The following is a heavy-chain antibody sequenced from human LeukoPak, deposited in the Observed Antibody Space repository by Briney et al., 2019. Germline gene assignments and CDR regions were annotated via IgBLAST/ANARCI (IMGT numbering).Heavy chain of an antibody. CDR1: GFTFSDSA. CDR3: THYYDGSGYYGAFDS. J-gene: IGHJ3*02. D-gene: IGHD3-22*01. CDR2: IRSKAKSYAT. V-gene: IGHV3-73*01. Sequence: GGSLRLSCAASGFTFSDSAVHWVRQASGKGLEWVGRIRSKAKSYATAYAASVKGRFTISRDDSETTAYLQMNSLRTEDTAVYYCTHYYDGSGYYGAFDSWGQGTMVTVSS.